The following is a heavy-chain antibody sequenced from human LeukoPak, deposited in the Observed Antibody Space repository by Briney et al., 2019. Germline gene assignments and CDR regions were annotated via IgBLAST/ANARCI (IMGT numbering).Heavy chain of an antibody. CDR2: SYYSGST. D-gene: IGHD5-18*01. CDR1: GGSITHYY. Sequence: SETLSLTCTVSGGSITHYYWTWIRQPPGKTLEWIGYSYYSGSTKYNPSLKSRVTISVDTSKNQFSLKLSSVTAADTAVYYCARDGDTAMGSRAFDIWGQGTMVTVSS. CDR3: ARDGDTAMGSRAFDI. V-gene: IGHV4-59*12. J-gene: IGHJ3*02.